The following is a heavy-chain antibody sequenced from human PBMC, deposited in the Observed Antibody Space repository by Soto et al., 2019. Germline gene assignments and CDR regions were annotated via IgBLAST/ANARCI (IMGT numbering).Heavy chain of an antibody. Sequence: SETLSLTFTVSGGSISSYYWSWIRQPPGKGLEWIVYIYYSGITNYNPSLKSRVTISVDTSKNQFPLKLSSVTAADTAVYYCASSGWYGVNYHYYYGMDVWGQGTTVTVSS. V-gene: IGHV4-59*01. CDR2: IYYSGIT. CDR3: ASSGWYGVNYHYYYGMDV. D-gene: IGHD6-19*01. J-gene: IGHJ6*02. CDR1: GGSISSYY.